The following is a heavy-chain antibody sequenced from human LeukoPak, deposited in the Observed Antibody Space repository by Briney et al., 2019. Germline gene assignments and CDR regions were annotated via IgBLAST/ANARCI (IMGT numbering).Heavy chain of an antibody. D-gene: IGHD2-2*01. CDR1: GYTFTGHY. Sequence: ASEKVSCKASGYTFTGHYMHWVRQAPGQGLEWMGWINPNSGGTNYAQKFQGRVTMTRDTSISTAYMVLSRLRSDDTAVYYCARFRSSTSYWFDPWGQGTLVTVSS. CDR3: ARFRSSTSYWFDP. V-gene: IGHV1-2*02. CDR2: INPNSGGT. J-gene: IGHJ5*02.